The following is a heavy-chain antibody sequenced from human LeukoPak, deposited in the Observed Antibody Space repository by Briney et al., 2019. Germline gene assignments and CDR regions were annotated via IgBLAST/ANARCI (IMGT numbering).Heavy chain of an antibody. D-gene: IGHD6-19*01. V-gene: IGHV4-59*01. CDR1: GGSISSYY. J-gene: IGHJ3*02. Sequence: SETPSLTCTVSGGSISSYYWSWFRQVPGKGLEWIGYIYYSGSTNYNPSLKSRVTISVDTSKNQFSLKVNSVTAADTAVCYCARGLAGYSGGDDAFDIWGQGTMVTVSS. CDR2: IYYSGST. CDR3: ARGLAGYSGGDDAFDI.